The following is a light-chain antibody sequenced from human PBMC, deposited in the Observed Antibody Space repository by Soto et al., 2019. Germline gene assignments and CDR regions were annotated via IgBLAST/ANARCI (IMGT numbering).Light chain of an antibody. V-gene: IGKV1-27*01. J-gene: IGKJ1*01. CDR2: AAS. Sequence: DIQMTQSPSSLSASVGDSVTITCRASQGITNYLAWYQQKPGKVPKLLVYAASTLQSGVPSRFSGSGSGTDFTLTISSLQPEDVATYYCQKYNSAPWTFGQGTKVEIK. CDR3: QKYNSAPWT. CDR1: QGITNY.